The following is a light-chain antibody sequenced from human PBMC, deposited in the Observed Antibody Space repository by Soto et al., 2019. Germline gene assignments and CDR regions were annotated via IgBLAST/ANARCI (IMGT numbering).Light chain of an antibody. J-gene: IGKJ5*01. V-gene: IGKV3-11*01. Sequence: SVFTHSRCTLSLVAGERAPLACRASQSVSSYLAWYQQKPGQAPRLLIYDASNRATGIQARFSASGSGTDFTLTISSLEPEDFAVYYFPQRSNGNPGKFGQGTRLEIK. CDR3: PQRSNGNPGK. CDR2: DAS. CDR1: QSVSSY.